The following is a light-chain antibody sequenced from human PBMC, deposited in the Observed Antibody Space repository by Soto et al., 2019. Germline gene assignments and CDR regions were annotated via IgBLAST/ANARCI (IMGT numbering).Light chain of an antibody. V-gene: IGKV3-20*01. CDR1: XXXXSRY. J-gene: IGKJ1*01. Sequence: IVLTQXPGTXSXXPXXXXTXXXXXXXXXXSRYFHWYQQKPGQAPRLLIKGASTRAPDIPERFSGSGSGTDFTLTIDRLEPEDFAVYYCQHYGSSRWTFGQGTRVDIK. CDR2: GAS. CDR3: QHYGSSRWT.